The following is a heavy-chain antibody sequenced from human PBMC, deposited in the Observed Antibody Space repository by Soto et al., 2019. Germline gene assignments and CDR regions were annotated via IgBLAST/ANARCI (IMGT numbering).Heavy chain of an antibody. CDR2: IYYSGST. CDR3: ARVHCGGDCYSTNHFDY. Sequence: PSETLSLTCTVSGGSISSGGYYWSWIRQHPGKGLEWIGYIYYSGSTYYNPSLKSRVTISVDTSKNQFSLKLSSVTAADTAVYYCARVHCGGDCYSTNHFDYWGQGTLVTVSS. V-gene: IGHV4-31*03. CDR1: GGSISSGGYY. D-gene: IGHD2-21*02. J-gene: IGHJ4*02.